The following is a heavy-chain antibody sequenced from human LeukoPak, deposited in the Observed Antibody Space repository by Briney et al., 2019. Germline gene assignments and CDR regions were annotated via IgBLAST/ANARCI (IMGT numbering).Heavy chain of an antibody. V-gene: IGHV3-21*01. Sequence: GASLRLSCAASGFTFDTYAMTWVRQAPGKGLEWVSSISSGGAYIYYAESVRGRSTISRDNTKNFLYLQLSTLRVEDTAVYYCARDRPTGRSRGVVVQWGQGTLVTVSS. CDR3: ARDRPTGRSRGVVVQ. CDR2: ISSGGAYI. D-gene: IGHD2-15*01. J-gene: IGHJ4*02. CDR1: GFTFDTYA.